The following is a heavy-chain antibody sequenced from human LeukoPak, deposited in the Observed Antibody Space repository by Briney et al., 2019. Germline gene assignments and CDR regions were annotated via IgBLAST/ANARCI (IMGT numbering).Heavy chain of an antibody. Sequence: SGGSLRLSCAASRFTFSNYPMNWVRQAPGKGLEWVSSISDSSAYIFYADSVKGRFTISRDNAKNSLYLQMNSLRAEDTAVYYCASIPKHRTHVFDYWGQGTLVTVSS. CDR1: RFTFSNYP. D-gene: IGHD1-1*01. CDR2: ISDSSAYI. V-gene: IGHV3-21*01. CDR3: ASIPKHRTHVFDY. J-gene: IGHJ4*02.